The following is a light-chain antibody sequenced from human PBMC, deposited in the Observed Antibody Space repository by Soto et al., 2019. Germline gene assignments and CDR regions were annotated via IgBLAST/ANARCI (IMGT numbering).Light chain of an antibody. CDR3: SSYTSTSTLYV. CDR2: EVS. J-gene: IGLJ1*01. Sequence: QSALTQPASVSGSPGQSITISCAGTSSDVGGYKYVSWYQQNPGKAPKLIIYEVSSRPSGISNRFSGSKSGNTATLTISGLQAEDEADDYCSSYTSTSTLYVFGSGTKVTVL. V-gene: IGLV2-14*01. CDR1: SSDVGGYKY.